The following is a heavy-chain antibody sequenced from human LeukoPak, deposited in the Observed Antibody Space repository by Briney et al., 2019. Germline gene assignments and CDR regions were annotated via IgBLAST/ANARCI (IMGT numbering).Heavy chain of an antibody. D-gene: IGHD3-10*01. J-gene: IGHJ4*02. CDR3: AREHMVRGVINR. V-gene: IGHV4-4*07. Sequence: SETLSLTGTVSGGSISNYYWSWIRQPAGKRLEWLGRIYSSGSTNYNPSLESRVTVSVDTSKNQFSLKLSSVTAADTAVYYCAREHMVRGVINRWGQGALVTVSS. CDR1: GGSISNYY. CDR2: IYSSGST.